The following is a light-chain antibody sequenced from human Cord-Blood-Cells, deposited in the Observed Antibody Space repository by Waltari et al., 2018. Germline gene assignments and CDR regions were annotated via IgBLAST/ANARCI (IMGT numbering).Light chain of an antibody. CDR2: EGS. Sequence: QSALTQPASVSGSPGQSITISCTGTSSDVGSYNLVSWYQQHPGKAPKLMIYEGSKRPAGVSSRVSGSKSGNTASWTISGLQAEAEADYYCCSYAGSSTYWVFGGGTKLTVL. CDR3: CSYAGSSTYWV. CDR1: SSDVGSYNL. V-gene: IGLV2-23*01. J-gene: IGLJ3*02.